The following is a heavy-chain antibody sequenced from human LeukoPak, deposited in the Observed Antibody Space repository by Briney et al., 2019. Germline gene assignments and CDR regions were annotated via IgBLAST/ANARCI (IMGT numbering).Heavy chain of an antibody. Sequence: GRSLRLSCAASGFTFDDYAMHWVRQAPGKGLEWVSGISGSSGSIVYADSVKGRFTISRDNAKNSLYLQMNSLRAEGTALYYCTRRSGSREFDYWGQGTLVTVS. CDR1: GFTFDDYA. V-gene: IGHV3-9*01. CDR2: ISGSSGSI. CDR3: TRRSGSREFDY. D-gene: IGHD3-10*01. J-gene: IGHJ4*02.